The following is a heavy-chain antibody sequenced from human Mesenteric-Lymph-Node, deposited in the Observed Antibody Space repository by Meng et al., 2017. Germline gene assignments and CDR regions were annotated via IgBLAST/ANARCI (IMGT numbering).Heavy chain of an antibody. D-gene: IGHD5-18*01. Sequence: GSLRLSCTVSGGSINSYYWSWIRQPPGKGLEWIGYIYYSGSTNYNPSLKSRVTISLDTSKNQFSLKLRSVTAADTAVYYCAVGYSYGSRPDYWGQGTLVTVSS. CDR3: AVGYSYGSRPDY. V-gene: IGHV4-59*01. J-gene: IGHJ4*02. CDR1: GGSINSYY. CDR2: IYYSGST.